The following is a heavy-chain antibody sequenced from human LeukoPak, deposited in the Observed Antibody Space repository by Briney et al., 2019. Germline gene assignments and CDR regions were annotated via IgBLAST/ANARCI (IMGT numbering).Heavy chain of an antibody. D-gene: IGHD6-25*01. J-gene: IGHJ6*03. CDR3: ARDVGIPSAAPDYYHSYYMDV. V-gene: IGHV3-48*04. CDR1: GFTFSSYS. CDR2: ITSGSETI. Sequence: GGALRLTCAASGFTFSSYSMNGVRQARGRGLEGVAFITSGSETINYADSLKGGFAFPRHNARNSLYLQMTSLRAEDTAVYSCARDVGIPSAAPDYYHSYYMDVWGIGTTVTVSS.